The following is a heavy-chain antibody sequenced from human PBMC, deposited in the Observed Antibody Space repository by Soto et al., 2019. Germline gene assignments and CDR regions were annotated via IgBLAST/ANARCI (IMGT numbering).Heavy chain of an antibody. CDR2: IWYDGSNK. Sequence: QVQLVESGGGVVQPGRSLRLSCAASGFIFSSYGMHWVRQAPGKGLEWVAVIWYDGSNKYYADSVRGRFSISRDNSKNTLYLQMNSLRAEDTAVYYCVRDSPYSSGWYTIFDYWGQGTLVTVSS. D-gene: IGHD6-19*01. CDR1: GFIFSSYG. J-gene: IGHJ4*02. CDR3: VRDSPYSSGWYTIFDY. V-gene: IGHV3-33*01.